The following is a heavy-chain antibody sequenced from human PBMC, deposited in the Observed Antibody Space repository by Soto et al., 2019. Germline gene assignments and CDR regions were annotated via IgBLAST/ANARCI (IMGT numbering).Heavy chain of an antibody. J-gene: IGHJ4*02. D-gene: IGHD2-21*01. CDR3: ARRANCGGDCYSEY. CDR2: IYSGGST. V-gene: IGHV3-66*04. CDR1: GFTVSSNY. Sequence: EVQLVESGGGLVQTGGSLRLSCAASGFTVSSNYMSWVRQAPGKGLEWVSVIYSGGSTYYADSVKGRFTISRDNSKNTLYLQMNSLRAEDTAVYYCARRANCGGDCYSEYWGQGTLVTVSS.